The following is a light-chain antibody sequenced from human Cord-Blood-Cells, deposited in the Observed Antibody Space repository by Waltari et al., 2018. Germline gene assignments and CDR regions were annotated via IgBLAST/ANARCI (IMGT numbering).Light chain of an antibody. CDR2: EFS. J-gene: IGLJ2*01. CDR1: SSDVGGYNH. Sequence: QSALTQPRAVSGSPGQSVTISCTGTSSDVGGYNHVSWYQQPPGKAPKLMIYEFSKRPSGVPDRFSGSKSGNTASLTISGLQAEDEADYYCCSYAGSYTLVFGGGTKLTVL. CDR3: CSYAGSYTLV. V-gene: IGLV2-11*01.